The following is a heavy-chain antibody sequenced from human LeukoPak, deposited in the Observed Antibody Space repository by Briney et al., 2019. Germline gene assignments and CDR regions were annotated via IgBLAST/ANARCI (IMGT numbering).Heavy chain of an antibody. J-gene: IGHJ5*02. CDR1: GFTFSSYG. V-gene: IGHV3-66*01. Sequence: GGTLRLSCAASGFTFSSYGMSWVRQAPGKGLEWVSVIYSGGSTYYADSVKGRFTISRDNSKNTLYLQMNSLRAEDTAVYYCARVSFFDSSGYSSSRWFDPWGQGTLVTVSS. D-gene: IGHD3-22*01. CDR2: IYSGGST. CDR3: ARVSFFDSSGYSSSRWFDP.